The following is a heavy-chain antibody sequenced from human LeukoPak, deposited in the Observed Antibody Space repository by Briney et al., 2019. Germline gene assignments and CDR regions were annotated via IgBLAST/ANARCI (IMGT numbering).Heavy chain of an antibody. J-gene: IGHJ4*02. CDR3: ASWGEGALDN. Sequence: GGSLRLSCAASGFIFSNYGMSWVRQAPGKGLEWVSAISGSGRSTYYADSVKGRFTISRDNAKKSLYLQMNSLRVEDTGVYYCASWGEGALDNWGQGTLVTVSS. D-gene: IGHD1-26*01. V-gene: IGHV3-23*01. CDR2: ISGSGRST. CDR1: GFIFSNYG.